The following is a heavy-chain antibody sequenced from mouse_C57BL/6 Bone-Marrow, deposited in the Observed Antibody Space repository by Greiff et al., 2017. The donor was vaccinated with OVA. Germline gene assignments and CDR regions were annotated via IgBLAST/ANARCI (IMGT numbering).Heavy chain of an antibody. CDR1: GYSITSGYY. V-gene: IGHV3-6*01. J-gene: IGHJ2*01. CDR3: ARKRGQLRLDY. Sequence: EVKLQESGPGLVKPSQSLSLTCSVTGYSITSGYYWNWIRQFPGNKLEWMGYISYDGSNNYNPSLKNRITITRDTSKNQFFLKLNSVTTEDAATYYCARKRGQLRLDYWGQGTTLTVSS. D-gene: IGHD3-2*02. CDR2: ISYDGSN.